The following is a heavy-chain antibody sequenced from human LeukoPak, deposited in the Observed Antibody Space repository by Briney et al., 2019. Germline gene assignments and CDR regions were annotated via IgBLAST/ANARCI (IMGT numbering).Heavy chain of an antibody. V-gene: IGHV4-38-2*02. CDR3: ARRVRVDYYDSSGYGLYFDY. Sequence: SETLSLTCTVSGYSISSDYYWGWIRQTPGKGLEWIGSVYHSGTTYHNPSLKSRVTMSVDTSKNQFSLKLSSVTAADTAVYYCARRVRVDYYDSSGYGLYFDYWGQGTLVTVSS. CDR1: GYSISSDYY. J-gene: IGHJ4*02. CDR2: VYHSGTT. D-gene: IGHD3-22*01.